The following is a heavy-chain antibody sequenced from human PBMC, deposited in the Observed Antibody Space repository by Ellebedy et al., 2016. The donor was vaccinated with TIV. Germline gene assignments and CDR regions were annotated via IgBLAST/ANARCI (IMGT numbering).Heavy chain of an antibody. J-gene: IGHJ6*02. CDR2: IYYSGST. V-gene: IGHV4-39*01. CDR1: GGSISSGGYS. CDR3: ARCSYDSSGFYYYYGMDV. Sequence: SETLSLTCAVSGGSISSGGYSWSWIRQPPGKGLEWIGSIYYSGSTYYNPSLKSRVTISVDTSKNQFSLKLSSVTAADTAVYYCARCSYDSSGFYYYYGMDVWGQGTTVTVSS. D-gene: IGHD3-22*01.